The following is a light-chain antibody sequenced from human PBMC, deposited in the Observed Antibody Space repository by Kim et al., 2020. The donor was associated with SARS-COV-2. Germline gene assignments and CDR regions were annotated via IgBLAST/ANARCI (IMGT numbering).Light chain of an antibody. CDR3: QVWDSSSDHRV. Sequence: APGKTARITCGGNHIGSKSVHWYQQKPGQAPVLVIYYDSDRPSGIPERFSGSNSGNTATLTISRVAAGDEADYYCQVWDSSSDHRVFGGGTQLTVL. V-gene: IGLV3-21*04. CDR1: HIGSKS. J-gene: IGLJ7*01. CDR2: YDS.